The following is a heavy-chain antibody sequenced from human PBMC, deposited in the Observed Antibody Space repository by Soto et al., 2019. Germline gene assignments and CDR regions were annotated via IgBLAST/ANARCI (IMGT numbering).Heavy chain of an antibody. CDR3: ARESEDLTSNFDY. V-gene: IGHV3-21*03. CDR1: GFTFTRYS. Sequence: GGSLRLSCAASGFTFTRYSMNWVRQASGKGLEWVSSISSTTNYIYYGDSMKGRFTITRDNAKNSLYLEINSLRAEDTAVYYCARESEDLTSNFDYWGQGTLVTVSS. CDR2: ISSTTNYI. J-gene: IGHJ4*02.